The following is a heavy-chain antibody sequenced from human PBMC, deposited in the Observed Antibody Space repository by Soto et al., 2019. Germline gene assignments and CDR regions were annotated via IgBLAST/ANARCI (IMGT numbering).Heavy chain of an antibody. J-gene: IGHJ4*02. Sequence: QVQLQESGPGLVKPSGTLSLTCAVSGGSISSNNWWSWVRQPPGKGLEWIGEIYHSGSTNYNPSLQSRVTISVEQSKNQFSLKLSSVSAADTAVYYCARGDSSDYYGGSGVFDYWGQGTLVTVSS. CDR2: IYHSGST. D-gene: IGHD3-22*01. V-gene: IGHV4-4*02. CDR3: ARGDSSDYYGGSGVFDY. CDR1: GGSISSNNW.